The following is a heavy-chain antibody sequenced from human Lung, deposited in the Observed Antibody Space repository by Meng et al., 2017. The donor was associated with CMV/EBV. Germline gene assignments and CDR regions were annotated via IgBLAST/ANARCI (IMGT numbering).Heavy chain of an antibody. V-gene: IGHV3-74*01. D-gene: IGHD5/OR15-5a*01. CDR3: GRDLGGHTVDY. J-gene: IGHJ4*02. CDR1: GFAFTSYW. Sequence: GGSLRLSCAASGFAFTSYWMHWVRQVPGKGMVWVSRINVYGTSKTYGDSVKGRFTMWRGNTKNTMYLQMNNLSAEETGVHNCGRDLGGHTVDYWGQGTLVTVSS. CDR2: INVYGTSK.